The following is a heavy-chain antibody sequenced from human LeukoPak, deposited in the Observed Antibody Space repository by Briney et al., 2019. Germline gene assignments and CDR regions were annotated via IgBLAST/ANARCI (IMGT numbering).Heavy chain of an antibody. J-gene: IGHJ4*02. V-gene: IGHV1-2*06. D-gene: IGHD3-22*01. Sequence: GASVKVSCKASGYTFTGYYMPWVRQAHGQGIDWIGPINPNSGGTNYAQKFQGRVTMTRDTSSSEAYMKPSRLRYNVTAVYDYARPVDSNYFETSGYYWDYWGQGTLVTVSS. CDR3: ARPVDSNYFETSGYYWDY. CDR1: GYTFTGYY. CDR2: INPNSGGT.